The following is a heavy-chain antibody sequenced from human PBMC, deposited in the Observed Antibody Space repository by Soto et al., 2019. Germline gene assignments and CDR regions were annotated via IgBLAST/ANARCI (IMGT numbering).Heavy chain of an antibody. Sequence: PGGSLRLSCAASGFTFSNAWMSWFRQAPGKGLEWVGRIKSKTDGGTTDYAAPVKGRFTISRDDSKNTLYLQMNSLKTEDTAVYYCTTFMVRGVSDAFDIWGQGTMVTVSS. V-gene: IGHV3-15*01. CDR1: GFTFSNAW. CDR3: TTFMVRGVSDAFDI. D-gene: IGHD3-10*01. CDR2: IKSKTDGGTT. J-gene: IGHJ3*02.